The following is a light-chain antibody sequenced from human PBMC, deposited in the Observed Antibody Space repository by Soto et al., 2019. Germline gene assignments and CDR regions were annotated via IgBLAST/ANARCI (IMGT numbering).Light chain of an antibody. J-gene: IGKJ2*01. V-gene: IGKV3-20*01. CDR1: QSVSSNY. CDR3: QQYGTSPQT. CDR2: GAS. Sequence: EMVLTQSPGPLSLSPGQRATLSCRASQSVSSNYLAWYQQKPGQAPRLLIHGASSRATAIPDRFSGSGSGTDFTLTISRLEPEDFAMYYCQQYGTSPQTFGQGTKVDIK.